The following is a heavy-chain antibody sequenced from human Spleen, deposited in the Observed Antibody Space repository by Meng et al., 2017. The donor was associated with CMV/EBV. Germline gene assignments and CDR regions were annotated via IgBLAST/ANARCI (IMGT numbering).Heavy chain of an antibody. V-gene: IGHV4-39*07. CDR2: IYYSGST. Sequence: SETLSLTCTVSGGFIGSSNYYWGWTRQPPGKGLEWIGSIYYSGSTYYNPSLKSRVTISVDTSRNQFSLRVRSVTAADTAVYYCAKGAFWSGYYPGIDWGQGTLVTVSS. J-gene: IGHJ4*02. CDR3: AKGAFWSGYYPGID. D-gene: IGHD3-3*01. CDR1: GGFIGSSNYY.